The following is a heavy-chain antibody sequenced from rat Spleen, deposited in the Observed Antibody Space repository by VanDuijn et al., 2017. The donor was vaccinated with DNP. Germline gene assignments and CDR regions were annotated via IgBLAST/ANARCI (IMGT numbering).Heavy chain of an antibody. CDR3: ARGPNYGGYADYFDY. Sequence: EVQLVESGGDLVQPGRSLKLSCVASGFTFNNYWMTWIRQVPGKGLEWVASITSSGGSTYYPDSVKGRFTISRDNAKNTLYLQMNSLRSEDTATYYCARGPNYGGYADYFDYWGQGVMVTVSS. V-gene: IGHV5-31*01. CDR2: ITSSGGST. CDR1: GFTFNNYW. D-gene: IGHD1-3*01. J-gene: IGHJ2*01.